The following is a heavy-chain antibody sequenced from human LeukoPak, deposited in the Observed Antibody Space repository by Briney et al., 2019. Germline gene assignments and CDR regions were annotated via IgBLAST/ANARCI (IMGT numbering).Heavy chain of an antibody. D-gene: IGHD3-22*01. CDR2: IIPIFGTA. V-gene: IGHV1-69*13. J-gene: IGHJ4*02. CDR1: GGTFSSYA. Sequence: GASVKVSCKASGGTFSSYAISWVRQAPGQGLEWMGGIIPIFGTANYAQKFQGRVTITADESTSTAYMELSSLRSEDTAVYYCARAMNYYDSSGYSYYFDYWGQGTLVTVSS. CDR3: ARAMNYYDSSGYSYYFDY.